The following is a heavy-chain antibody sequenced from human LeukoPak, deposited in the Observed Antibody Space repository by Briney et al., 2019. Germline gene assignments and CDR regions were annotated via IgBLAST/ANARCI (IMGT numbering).Heavy chain of an antibody. D-gene: IGHD2-2*01. CDR2: INHSGST. V-gene: IGHV4-34*01. J-gene: IGHJ6*02. Sequence: PSETLSLTCAVYGGFFSGYYWSWIRQPPGKGLEWIGEINHSGSTNYNPSLKSRVTISVDTSKNQFSLKLSSVTAADTAVYYCARGQSYCSSTSCYAGYGMDVWGQGTTVTVSS. CDR3: ARGQSYCSSTSCYAGYGMDV. CDR1: GGFFSGYY.